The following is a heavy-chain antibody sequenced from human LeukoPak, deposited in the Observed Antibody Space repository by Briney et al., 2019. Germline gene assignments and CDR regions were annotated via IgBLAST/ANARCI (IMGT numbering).Heavy chain of an antibody. D-gene: IGHD3-10*01. CDR3: ASFPLRGLDAFDI. V-gene: IGHV3-21*01. CDR1: GFTFSSYS. J-gene: IGHJ3*02. Sequence: GGSLRLSCAASGFTFSSYSMNWVRQAPGKGLEWVSSISSSSSYIYYADSVKGRFTISRDNAKNSLYLQMNSLRAEVTAVYYCASFPLRGLDAFDIWGQGTMVTVSS. CDR2: ISSSSSYI.